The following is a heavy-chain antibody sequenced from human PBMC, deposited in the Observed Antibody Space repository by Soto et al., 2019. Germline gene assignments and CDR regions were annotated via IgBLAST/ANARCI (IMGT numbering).Heavy chain of an antibody. V-gene: IGHV3-23*01. CDR2: ISGSGGST. D-gene: IGHD3-22*01. CDR1: GFTFSSYA. Sequence: GGSLRLSCAASGFTFSSYAMSWVRQAPGKGLEWVSAISGSGGSTYYADSVKGRFTISRDNSKNTLYLQMNSLRAEDTAVYYCAKDHANPPYDSSGYYYGGGYFDYWGQGTLVTVSS. CDR3: AKDHANPPYDSSGYYYGGGYFDY. J-gene: IGHJ4*02.